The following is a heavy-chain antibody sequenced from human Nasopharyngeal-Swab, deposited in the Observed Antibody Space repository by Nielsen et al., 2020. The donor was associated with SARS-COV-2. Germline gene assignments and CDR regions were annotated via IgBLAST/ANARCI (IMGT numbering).Heavy chain of an antibody. Sequence: IRQPPGKGLEWVSAISGRGGSTYYADSVKGRFTISRDNSKNTLYLQMNSLRAEDTAVYYCAKDLKPMYYDFWSGYYTDYYYYMDVWGKGTTVTVSS. CDR3: AKDLKPMYYDFWSGYYTDYYYYMDV. D-gene: IGHD3-3*01. V-gene: IGHV3-23*01. CDR2: ISGRGGST. J-gene: IGHJ6*03.